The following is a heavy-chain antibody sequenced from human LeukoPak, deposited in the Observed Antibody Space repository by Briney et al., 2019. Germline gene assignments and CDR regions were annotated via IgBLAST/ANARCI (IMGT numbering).Heavy chain of an antibody. CDR2: ISAYNGNT. V-gene: IGHV1-18*01. CDR1: GYTFTSYG. D-gene: IGHD2-2*01. Sequence: GASVKVSCKASGYTFTSYGISWVRQGPGQGLEWMGWISAYNGNTNYAQKLQGRVTMTTDTSTSTAYMELRSLRSDDTAVYYCARDLKRYQLLTEYFQHWGQGTLVTVFS. J-gene: IGHJ1*01. CDR3: ARDLKRYQLLTEYFQH.